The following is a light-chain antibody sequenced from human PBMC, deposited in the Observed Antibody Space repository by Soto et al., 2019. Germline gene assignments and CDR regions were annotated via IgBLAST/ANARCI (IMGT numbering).Light chain of an antibody. CDR2: DDG. CDR3: QVWDSNADHPVV. V-gene: IGLV3-21*02. Sequence: SYVLTQPPSVSVAPGQTVRITCGGSNIATTSVHWYQQKPAQAPLLVVYDDGDRPSGIPERFSGSNSGTTATLTISRVEAGDEADYYCQVWDSNADHPVVFGGGTKLTVL. J-gene: IGLJ2*01. CDR1: NIATTS.